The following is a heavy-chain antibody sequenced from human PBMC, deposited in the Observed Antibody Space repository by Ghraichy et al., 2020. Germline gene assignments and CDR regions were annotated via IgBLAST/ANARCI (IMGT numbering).Heavy chain of an antibody. CDR3: ARQAGYCSSTTCAPAAFES. Sequence: SETLSLTCSVSGGSVSSSSYFWGWIRLPPGKGLEWIGSIYFSGNTYDNPSLKSRVTISVDTSKNQFSLKLSSVTAADTAGYYCARQAGYCSSTTCAPAAFESWGKWTLFTVSS. CDR2: IYFSGNT. CDR1: GGSVSSSSYF. D-gene: IGHD2-2*01. J-gene: IGHJ3*02. V-gene: IGHV4-39*01.